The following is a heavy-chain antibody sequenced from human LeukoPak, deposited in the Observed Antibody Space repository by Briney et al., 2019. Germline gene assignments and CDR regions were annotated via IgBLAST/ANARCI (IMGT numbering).Heavy chain of an antibody. Sequence: PSETLSLTCTVSGGSISSSSYYWGWVRQPPGKGLEWIGSIYYSGSTYYNPSLKSRVTISVDTSKNQFSLNLTSVTAAGTAVYYCARVARAFDYGDYRSFPGYSHYMDVWGKGTMVTVSS. D-gene: IGHD4-17*01. CDR2: IYYSGST. CDR1: GGSISSSSYY. J-gene: IGHJ6*03. CDR3: ARVARAFDYGDYRSFPGYSHYMDV. V-gene: IGHV4-39*07.